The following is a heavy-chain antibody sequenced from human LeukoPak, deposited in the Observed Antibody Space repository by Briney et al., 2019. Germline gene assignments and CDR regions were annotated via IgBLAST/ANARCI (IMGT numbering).Heavy chain of an antibody. D-gene: IGHD5-24*01. CDR3: ASDLKRDGYND. CDR1: GFIFSNSW. Sequence: GGSLGLSCGASGFIFSNSWMTWVRQAPGKGLEWVATITQDGSAKYYVDSMKGRFTISRDNAKNSLYLQMNSLRAEDTAVYYCASDLKRDGYNDWGQGTLVTVSS. CDR2: ITQDGSAK. V-gene: IGHV3-7*01. J-gene: IGHJ4*02.